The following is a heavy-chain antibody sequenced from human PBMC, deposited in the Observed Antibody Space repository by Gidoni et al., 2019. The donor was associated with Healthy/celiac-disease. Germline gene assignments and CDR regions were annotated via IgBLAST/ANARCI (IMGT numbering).Heavy chain of an antibody. J-gene: IGHJ4*02. V-gene: IGHV4-59*01. CDR1: GGSISSYY. CDR3: AGRTNAYYFDY. D-gene: IGHD2-2*01. Sequence: QVQLQESGPGLVKPSETLSLTCTVSGGSISSYYWSWIRQPPGKGLEWIGYIYYSGSTNYNPSLKSRVTISVDTSKNQFSLKLSSVTAADTAVYYCAGRTNAYYFDYWGQGTLVTVSS. CDR2: IYYSGST.